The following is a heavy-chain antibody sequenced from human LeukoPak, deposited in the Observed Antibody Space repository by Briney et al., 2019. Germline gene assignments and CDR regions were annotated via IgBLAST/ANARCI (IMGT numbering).Heavy chain of an antibody. V-gene: IGHV1-18*01. CDR1: GYTFTSYG. Sequence: ASVKVSCKASGYTFTSYGISWVRQAPGQGREWMGWISAYNGNTNYAQKLQGRVTMTTDASTSTAYMELRSLRSDDTAVYYCARLYCSGGSCQEGRDWYFDLWGRGTLVTVSS. CDR3: ARLYCSGGSCQEGRDWYFDL. J-gene: IGHJ2*01. D-gene: IGHD2-15*01. CDR2: ISAYNGNT.